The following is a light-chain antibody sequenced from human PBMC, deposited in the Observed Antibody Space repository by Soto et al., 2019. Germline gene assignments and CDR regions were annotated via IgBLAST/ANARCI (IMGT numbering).Light chain of an antibody. CDR3: QQYNNWPPRT. CDR1: QSVSSY. CDR2: DAS. J-gene: IGKJ1*01. V-gene: IGKV3-11*01. Sequence: IVLTQSPATLSLSPWERATLSCRASQSVSSYLAWYQQKPGQSPRLLIYDASNRATGIPARFSGSGSGTDFTLTISSLEPEDFAVYYCQQYNNWPPRTFGQGTKVDIK.